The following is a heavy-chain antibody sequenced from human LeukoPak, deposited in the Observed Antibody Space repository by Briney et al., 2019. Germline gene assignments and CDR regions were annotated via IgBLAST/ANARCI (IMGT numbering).Heavy chain of an antibody. Sequence: SETLCLTCTVSGGSLSSSSYYWGCIRQRPGKGLEWIGSIYYSGSTYYNPSLKSRVTISLDMSRNQFPLKLRSVTAADTAVYYCASGGSGYYYSWGQGSLVTVSS. CDR2: IYYSGST. CDR1: GGSLSSSSYY. D-gene: IGHD3-22*01. J-gene: IGHJ4*02. V-gene: IGHV4-39*01. CDR3: ASGGSGYYYS.